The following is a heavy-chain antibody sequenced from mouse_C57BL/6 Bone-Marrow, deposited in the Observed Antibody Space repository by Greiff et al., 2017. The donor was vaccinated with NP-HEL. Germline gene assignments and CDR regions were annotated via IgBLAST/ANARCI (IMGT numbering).Heavy chain of an antibody. D-gene: IGHD1-1*01. CDR3: ARQGITTVVADMDY. Sequence: VMLVESGPGLVAPSQSLSITCTVSGFSLTSYGVHWVRQPPGKGLAWLVVIWSDGSTTYNSALKSRLSISKDNSKSKVFLKMNSIHTDDTAMYYCARQGITTVVADMDYWGQGTSVTVSS. J-gene: IGHJ4*01. CDR1: GFSLTSYG. CDR2: IWSDGST. V-gene: IGHV2-6-1*01.